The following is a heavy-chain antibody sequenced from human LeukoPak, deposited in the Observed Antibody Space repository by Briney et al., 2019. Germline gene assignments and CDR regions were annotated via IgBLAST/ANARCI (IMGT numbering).Heavy chain of an antibody. CDR2: ISAYNGNT. CDR1: GYTFTSYG. V-gene: IGHV1-18*01. J-gene: IGHJ5*02. D-gene: IGHD6-13*01. Sequence: ASVKVSCKSSGYTFTSYGISWVRQAPGQGLEWMGWISAYNGNTNYAQKFQGRVTITTDESTSTAYMELSSLRSEDTAVYYCARFRIAAAGDWFDPWGQGTLVTVSS. CDR3: ARFRIAAAGDWFDP.